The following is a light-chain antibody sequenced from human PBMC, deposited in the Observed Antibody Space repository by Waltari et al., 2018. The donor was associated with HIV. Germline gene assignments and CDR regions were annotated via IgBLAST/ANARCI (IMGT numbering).Light chain of an antibody. CDR2: YDS. Sequence: SYVLAQPPSVSVAPGKTASITCGGNHIGSKSVHWYQQKPGQAPVVVIYYDSDRPSGIPERFSGSNSGNTATLTISRVEAGDEADYYCQVWDSSSDAYVFGTGTKVTVL. CDR1: HIGSKS. V-gene: IGLV3-21*04. CDR3: QVWDSSSDAYV. J-gene: IGLJ1*01.